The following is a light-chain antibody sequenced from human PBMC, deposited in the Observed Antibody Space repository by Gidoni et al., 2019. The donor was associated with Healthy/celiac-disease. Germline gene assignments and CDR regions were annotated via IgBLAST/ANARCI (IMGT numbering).Light chain of an antibody. Sequence: SAVLTQPPSVSVAPGQTARINCGGNNIGSKSVHWYQQKPGQAPVLVIYDGSDRPSGIPERFSGSNSGNTATLTISRVEAGDEADYYCQVWDSSSDHVVFGGGTKLTVL. V-gene: IGLV3-21*02. J-gene: IGLJ2*01. CDR3: QVWDSSSDHVV. CDR1: NIGSKS. CDR2: DGS.